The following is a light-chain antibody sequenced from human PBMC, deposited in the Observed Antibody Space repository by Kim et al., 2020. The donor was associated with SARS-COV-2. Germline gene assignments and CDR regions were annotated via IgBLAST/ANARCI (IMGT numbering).Light chain of an antibody. Sequence: EIVMTQSPATLSVSPGERATLSCRASQNVDSSLAWYQHKPGQTPKLLIYHASIRATGTPARFSGSGSGTEFTLTISSLQSEDFAVYYCQQYNNWPPLTFGGGTKVDIK. CDR3: QQYNNWPPLT. CDR2: HAS. CDR1: QNVDSS. V-gene: IGKV3-15*01. J-gene: IGKJ4*01.